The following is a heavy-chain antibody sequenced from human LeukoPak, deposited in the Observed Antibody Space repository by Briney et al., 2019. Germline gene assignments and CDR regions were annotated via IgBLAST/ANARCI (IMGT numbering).Heavy chain of an antibody. CDR2: IWYDGSNK. CDR1: GFTFSSYG. CDR3: ARGWTGYPIDY. V-gene: IGHV3-33*01. Sequence: GGSLRLSCAASGFTFSSYGMHWVRQAPGKGLEWVAVIWYDGSNKYYADSVKGRFTISRDNSKNTLYPQMNSLRAEDTAVYYCARGWTGYPIDYWGQGTLVTVSS. J-gene: IGHJ4*02. D-gene: IGHD3/OR15-3a*01.